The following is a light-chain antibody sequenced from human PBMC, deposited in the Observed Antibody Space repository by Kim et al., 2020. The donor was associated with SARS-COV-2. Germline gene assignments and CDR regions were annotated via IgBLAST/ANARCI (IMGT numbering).Light chain of an antibody. CDR2: GNS. CDR3: QSYDSSLSGWV. V-gene: IGLV1-40*01. Sequence: VTITCTGSSANIGAGYAVHWYQQVQGTASILLIYGNSSRPSGVPDRVSGSRSGTAASRAITGLQDEDEADDYCQSYDSSLSGWVFGGGTKLTVL. J-gene: IGLJ3*02. CDR1: SANIGAGYA.